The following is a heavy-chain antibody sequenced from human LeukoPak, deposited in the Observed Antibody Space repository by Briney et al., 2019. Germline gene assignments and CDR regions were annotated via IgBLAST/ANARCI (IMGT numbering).Heavy chain of an antibody. CDR2: IYYSGST. CDR3: ARVGITIFGVPWGYYGMDV. CDR1: GGSISSYY. J-gene: IGHJ6*02. V-gene: IGHV4-59*01. D-gene: IGHD3-3*01. Sequence: SETLSLTSTVSGGSISSYYWSWIRQPPGKGLEWIGNIYYSGSTNYNPSLKSRVTISVDTSKNQFSLKLSSVTAADTAVYYCARVGITIFGVPWGYYGMDVWGQGTTVTVSS.